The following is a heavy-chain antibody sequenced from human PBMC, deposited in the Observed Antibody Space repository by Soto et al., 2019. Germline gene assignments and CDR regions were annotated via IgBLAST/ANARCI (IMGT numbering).Heavy chain of an antibody. CDR3: AKGRRGVYSSSSSRFVTPGPFDY. V-gene: IGHV3-30*18. Sequence: PGGSLRLSCAASGFTFSSYGMHWVRQAPGKGLEWVAVISYDGSNKYYADSVKGRFTISRNNSKNTLYLQMNSLRAEDTAVYYCAKGRRGVYSSSSSRFVTPGPFDYWGQGTLVTVSS. J-gene: IGHJ4*02. D-gene: IGHD6-6*01. CDR1: GFTFSSYG. CDR2: ISYDGSNK.